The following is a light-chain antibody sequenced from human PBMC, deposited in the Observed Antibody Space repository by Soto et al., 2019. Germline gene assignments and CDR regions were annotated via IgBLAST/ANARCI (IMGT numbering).Light chain of an antibody. J-gene: IGLJ1*01. CDR3: QSYDSTLSARYV. CDR2: ANI. CDR1: SSNIGAGYD. Sequence: QLVLTQPPSVSGAPGQRVTISCTGSSSNIGAGYDVHWYQQRPGAAPKLLISANINRPSGVPDRFSGSKSGTSASLAITGLQADDEGEYYCQSYDSTLSARYVFGTGPKLTVL. V-gene: IGLV1-40*01.